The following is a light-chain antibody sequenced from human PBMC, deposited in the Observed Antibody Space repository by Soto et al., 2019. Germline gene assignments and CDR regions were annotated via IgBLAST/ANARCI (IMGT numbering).Light chain of an antibody. CDR2: GAS. CDR3: QQYNNWPYT. V-gene: IGKV3-15*01. CDR1: QSISSN. J-gene: IGKJ2*01. Sequence: EIVMTQSPATLSVSPGERGTLSCSASQSISSNLAWYQQKPGQAPRLLIYGASTRATGFPARFSGSGSGTEFTLTITSLQSEDFAVYYCQQYNNWPYTFGQGTKLEIK.